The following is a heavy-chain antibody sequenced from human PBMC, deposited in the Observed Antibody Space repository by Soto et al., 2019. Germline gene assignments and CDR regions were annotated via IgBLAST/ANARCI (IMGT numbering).Heavy chain of an antibody. J-gene: IGHJ6*02. V-gene: IGHV5-51*01. CDR2: IYPDDSDT. CDR3: ARLISRRRQQLVLSSYYYYYGMDV. D-gene: IGHD6-13*01. Sequence: GESLKISCKHSGFNFPTFWIAWVRQMPGKGLEWMGTIYPDDSDTRYGPSFQGQATISADKSIQTAYLQWGSLKASDSALYYCARLISRRRQQLVLSSYYYYYGMDVWGQGTTVTVSS. CDR1: GFNFPTFW.